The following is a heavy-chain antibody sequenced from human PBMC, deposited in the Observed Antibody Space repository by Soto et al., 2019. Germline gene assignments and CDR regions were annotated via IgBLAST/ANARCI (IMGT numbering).Heavy chain of an antibody. CDR3: ARGRVRDYYFDY. Sequence: QVQLHEAGPGLLKPSQTLSLRCTVSGDSVRSDDFYWSWIRQHPGEGLEWIGYVSYSGHFYYNPSLESRVDMAVDESNNRGSLTLTSVTAADTAVYYCARGRVRDYYFDYWGQGTLVAVSS. D-gene: IGHD4-17*01. CDR2: VSYSGHF. V-gene: IGHV4-31*03. J-gene: IGHJ4*02. CDR1: GDSVRSDDFY.